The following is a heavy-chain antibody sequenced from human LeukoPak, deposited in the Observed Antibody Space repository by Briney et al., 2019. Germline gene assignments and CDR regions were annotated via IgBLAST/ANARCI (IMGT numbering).Heavy chain of an antibody. V-gene: IGHV3-30*02. CDR2: IRYDGSNK. J-gene: IGHJ4*02. CDR3: AKDRVQLVPCYFDY. D-gene: IGHD6-6*01. Sequence: GGSLRLSCAASGFTFSSYGMHWVRQAPGKGLEWVAFIRYDGSNKYYADSVKGRFTISRDNSKNTLYLQMNSLRAEDTAVYYCAKDRVQLVPCYFDYWGQGTLVTVSS. CDR1: GFTFSSYG.